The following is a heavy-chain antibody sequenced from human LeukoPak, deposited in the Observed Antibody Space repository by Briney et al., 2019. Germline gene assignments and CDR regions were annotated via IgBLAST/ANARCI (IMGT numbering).Heavy chain of an antibody. J-gene: IGHJ4*02. Sequence: GASVKVSCKASGYTCTSYDINWVRQATGQGLEWMGLMNPNSGNTGYAQKFRGRVTMTRDTSISTAYMELSSLRSEDTAVSYCARKRRGGVIDYWGQGTLVTVSS. V-gene: IGHV1-8*02. D-gene: IGHD3-16*01. CDR2: MNPNSGNT. CDR1: GYTCTSYD. CDR3: ARKRRGGVIDY.